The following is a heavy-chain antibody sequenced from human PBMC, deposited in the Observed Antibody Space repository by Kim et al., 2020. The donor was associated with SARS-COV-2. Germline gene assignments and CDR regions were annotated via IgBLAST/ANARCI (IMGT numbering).Heavy chain of an antibody. V-gene: IGHV3-21*01. J-gene: IGHJ4*02. Sequence: GGSLRLSCAASGFTFSTYGMNWVRQAPGKGLEWVASISTGGTLASYAESMKGRFTISRDNAKNSLYLQMDSLRAEDTAVYYCVRGGLMYYFDTSGLWGQGTLVTVSS. CDR2: ISTGGTLA. CDR1: GFTFSTYG. D-gene: IGHD3-22*01. CDR3: VRGGLMYYFDTSGL.